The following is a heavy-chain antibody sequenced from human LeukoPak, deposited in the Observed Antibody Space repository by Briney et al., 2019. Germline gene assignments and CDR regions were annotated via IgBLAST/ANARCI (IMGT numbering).Heavy chain of an antibody. CDR1: GCTFTGYH. CDR3: ARAYGDYALNFGY. Sequence: ASVKVSCKASGCTFTGYHMHELRQAAGQGLDWMGLINPNRGGTNYAQKFQGRVTMTRDTSISTAYMELSRLRSDDTAVYDCARAYGDYALNFGYWGQGTLVTVSS. CDR2: INPNRGGT. J-gene: IGHJ4*02. V-gene: IGHV1-2*06. D-gene: IGHD4-17*01.